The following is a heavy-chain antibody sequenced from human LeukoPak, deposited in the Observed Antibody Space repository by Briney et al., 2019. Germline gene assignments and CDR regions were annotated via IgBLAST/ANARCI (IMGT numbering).Heavy chain of an antibody. Sequence: GESLQISSKGSGYGFSNYWIGWVRPMPGKGREWMGMIYPGDSDTRYSPSFQGQVTISADKSISTAYLQWSSLKASDTAMYYCARHGYPDYYDSSGYHDYWGQGTLVTVSS. D-gene: IGHD3-22*01. V-gene: IGHV5-51*01. CDR1: GYGFSNYW. CDR3: ARHGYPDYYDSSGYHDY. CDR2: IYPGDSDT. J-gene: IGHJ4*02.